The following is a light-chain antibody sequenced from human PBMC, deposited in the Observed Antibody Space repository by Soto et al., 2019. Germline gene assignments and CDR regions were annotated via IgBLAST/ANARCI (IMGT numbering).Light chain of an antibody. J-gene: IGKJ1*01. CDR3: LQDYNYPWT. CDR1: QDINNY. Sequence: IQMTQSPSAMSASVGDRVTITCRASQDINNYLVWFQQKPGKAPKLLIYAASSLQSGVPSRFSGSGSGTDFTLTISSLQPEDFATYYCLQDYNYPWTFGQGTKVDIK. V-gene: IGKV1-6*01. CDR2: AAS.